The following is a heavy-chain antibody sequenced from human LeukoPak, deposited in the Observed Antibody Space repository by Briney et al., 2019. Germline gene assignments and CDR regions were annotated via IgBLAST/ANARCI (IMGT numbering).Heavy chain of an antibody. CDR2: ISWNSGSI. V-gene: IGHV3-9*01. CDR3: AKDRSSGSSRMGTRAFDP. D-gene: IGHD3-10*01. CDR1: GFTFDDYA. Sequence: PGRSLRLSCAASGFTFDDYAMPWVRQAPGKGLEWVSGISWNSGSIGYADSVKGRFTISRDNAKNSLYLQMNSLRAEDTALYYCAKDRSSGSSRMGTRAFDPWGQGTLVTVSS. J-gene: IGHJ5*02.